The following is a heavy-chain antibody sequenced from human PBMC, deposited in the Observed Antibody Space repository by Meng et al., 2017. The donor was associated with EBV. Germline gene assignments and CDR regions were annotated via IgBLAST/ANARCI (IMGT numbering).Heavy chain of an antibody. CDR1: GASLSSFYY. Sequence: QLQLRESGPGQVMPSETLSLTCTVSGASLSSFYYWGWIRQTPGRGLEWMGSVHYTGSTCYSPSLKSRVTVSVDTSKNQFSLRLTSVTAADTAVYYCARPFPSWQSPRLDPFGAWGQGTLVTVSS. J-gene: IGHJ5*02. CDR2: VHYTGST. V-gene: IGHV4-39*01. CDR3: ARPFPSWQSPRLDPFGA. D-gene: IGHD6-19*01.